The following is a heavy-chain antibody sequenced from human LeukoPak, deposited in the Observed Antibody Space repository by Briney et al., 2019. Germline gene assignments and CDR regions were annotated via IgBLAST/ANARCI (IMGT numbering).Heavy chain of an antibody. Sequence: GGSLRLSCAASGFTFSSYGMSWVRQAPGKGLEWVANIKQDGSEKYYVDSVKGRFTISRDNAKNSLYLQMNSLRAEDTAVYYCARDGLSVATVSRFDYWGQGTLVTVSS. CDR2: IKQDGSEK. D-gene: IGHD5-12*01. CDR1: GFTFSSYG. V-gene: IGHV3-7*01. J-gene: IGHJ4*02. CDR3: ARDGLSVATVSRFDY.